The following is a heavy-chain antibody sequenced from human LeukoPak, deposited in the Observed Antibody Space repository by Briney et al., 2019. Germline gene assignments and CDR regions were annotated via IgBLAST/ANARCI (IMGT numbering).Heavy chain of an antibody. V-gene: IGHV3-7*01. Sequence: PGGSLRLSCAASGFSFSSSWMSWVRRAPGKGLERVANIKQDGSEKYYVDSVKGRFTISRDNAKNSLYLQVNSLRAEDTAVYYCARDRGYIDNWGQGTLVTVSS. CDR2: IKQDGSEK. CDR1: GFSFSSSW. D-gene: IGHD3-10*01. CDR3: ARDRGYIDN. J-gene: IGHJ4*02.